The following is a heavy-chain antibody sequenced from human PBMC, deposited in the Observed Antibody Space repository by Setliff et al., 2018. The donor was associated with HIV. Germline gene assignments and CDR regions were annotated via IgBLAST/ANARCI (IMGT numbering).Heavy chain of an antibody. CDR1: GGSMSTYY. V-gene: IGHV4-4*08. D-gene: IGHD6-13*01. CDR2: IYTSGST. CDR3: ARGARLLAGYSDRWDYYYMGV. J-gene: IGHJ6*03. Sequence: SETLSLTCTVSGGSMSTYYWSWIRQPPGKGLEWIGYIYTSGSTHYNPSLKSRFTISVDTSKNQFSLKVNSVTAADTAVYYCARGARLLAGYSDRWDYYYMGVWGKGTTVTSP.